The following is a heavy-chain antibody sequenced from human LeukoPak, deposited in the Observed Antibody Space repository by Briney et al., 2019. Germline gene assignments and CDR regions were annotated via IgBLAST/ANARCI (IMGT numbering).Heavy chain of an antibody. CDR2: ISPTGSTT. D-gene: IGHD6-19*01. CDR3: ARGAVAGDY. V-gene: IGHV3-74*01. J-gene: IGHJ4*02. CDR1: GFSFSGHW. Sequence: GGSLRLSCTASGFSFSGHWMHWARQLPGKGLVWVSRISPTGSTTSYADSVKGRFTVSRDNAKNSLYLQMNSLRAEDTAVYYCARGAVAGDYWGQGTLVTVSS.